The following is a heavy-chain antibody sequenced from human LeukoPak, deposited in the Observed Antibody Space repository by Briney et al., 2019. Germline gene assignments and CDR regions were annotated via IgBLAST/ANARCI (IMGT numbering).Heavy chain of an antibody. CDR3: ARDWSYYYDSSGYYPGDY. J-gene: IGHJ4*02. CDR2: INADNGNT. D-gene: IGHD3-22*01. CDR1: GYTFTYYA. Sequence: ASVKVSCKASGYTFTYYAIQWVRQAPGQRLEWMGWINADNGNTKYSQKLQGRVTMTTDTSTSTAYMELRSLRSDDTAVYYCARDWSYYYDSSGYYPGDYWGQGTLVTVSS. V-gene: IGHV1-3*01.